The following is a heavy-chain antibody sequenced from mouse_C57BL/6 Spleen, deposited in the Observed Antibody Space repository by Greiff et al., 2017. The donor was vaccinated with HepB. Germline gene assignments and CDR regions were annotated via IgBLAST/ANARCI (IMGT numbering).Heavy chain of an antibody. CDR3: ATGRDYYGSSYYWYFDV. J-gene: IGHJ1*03. CDR2: IHPNSGST. V-gene: IGHV1-64*01. Sequence: QVQLQQSGAELVKPGASVKLSCKASGYTFTSYWMHWVKQRPGQGLEWIGMIHPNSGSTNYNEKFKSKATLTVDKSSSTAYMQLSSLTSEDSAVYYCATGRDYYGSSYYWYFDVWGTGTTVTVSS. D-gene: IGHD1-1*01. CDR1: GYTFTSYW.